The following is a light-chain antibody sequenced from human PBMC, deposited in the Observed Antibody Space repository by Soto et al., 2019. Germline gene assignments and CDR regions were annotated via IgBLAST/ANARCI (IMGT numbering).Light chain of an antibody. J-gene: IGKJ2*01. Sequence: TASNTLRRSYIAWYQQKLGQAPMVVIYGASNRATGIPDRFSGSGSGTDFSLTISRLEPEDFAVYYCHQYDNAPQTLGQGTKADIK. CDR3: HQYDNAPQT. CDR2: GAS. CDR1: NTLRRSY. V-gene: IGKV3-20*01.